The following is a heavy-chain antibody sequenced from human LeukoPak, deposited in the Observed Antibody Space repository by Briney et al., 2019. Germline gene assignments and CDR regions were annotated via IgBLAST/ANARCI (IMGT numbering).Heavy chain of an antibody. J-gene: IGHJ4*02. D-gene: IGHD3-22*01. CDR3: AKNRDSSDYPRDFDF. Sequence: GGSLRPSCAAFGFTFSSYGMHWVRQTPGKGLEWVAFIRHDGSYQQYADSVKGRFTVSRDNSKDMVYLQMNSLRTEDTAVYYCAKNRDSSDYPRDFDFWGQGTLVTVSS. CDR2: IRHDGSYQ. CDR1: GFTFSSYG. V-gene: IGHV3-30*02.